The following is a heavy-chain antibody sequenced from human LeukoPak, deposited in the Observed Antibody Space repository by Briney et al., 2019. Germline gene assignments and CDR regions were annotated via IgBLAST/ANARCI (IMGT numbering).Heavy chain of an antibody. D-gene: IGHD6-13*01. J-gene: IGHJ4*02. Sequence: PSETLSLTCTVSGGSINNYYWNWIRQPPGKGLEWIGYIYYSRSTNYNPSLKRRVTISIDTSKNQFSLKLSSVTAADTAVYYCARDRYSSSWYGDFDYWGQGTLVTVSS. CDR3: ARDRYSSSWYGDFDY. CDR2: IYYSRST. CDR1: GGSINNYY. V-gene: IGHV4-59*01.